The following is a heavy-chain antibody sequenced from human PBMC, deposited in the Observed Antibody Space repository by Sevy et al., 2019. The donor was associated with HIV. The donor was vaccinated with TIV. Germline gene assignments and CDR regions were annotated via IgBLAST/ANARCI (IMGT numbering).Heavy chain of an antibody. CDR3: ASNTYHYDSNTYYPVY. Sequence: GGSLRLSCVASGFNLSPYWMTWVRQAPGKGLEWVANIKQDGNEKYYVDSIKGRFTVSRDNAKNALYPQMYSLRVEDTAVYFCASNTYHYDSNTYYPVYWGQGTRVTVSS. J-gene: IGHJ4*02. V-gene: IGHV3-7*01. CDR1: GFNLSPYW. CDR2: IKQDGNEK. D-gene: IGHD3-22*01.